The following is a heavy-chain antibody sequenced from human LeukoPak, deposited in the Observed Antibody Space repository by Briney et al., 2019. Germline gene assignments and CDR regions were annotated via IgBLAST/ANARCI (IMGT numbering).Heavy chain of an antibody. D-gene: IGHD3-10*01. CDR1: GGSFSGYY. V-gene: IGHV4-34*01. Sequence: PSETLSLTCAVYGGSFSGYYWSWVRQPPGKGLEWIGEINHNGSTNYNPSLKSRVTISVDTSKNQFSLKLSSVTAADTAVYYCAREILWFGESNYFDYWGQGTLVTVSS. CDR3: AREILWFGESNYFDY. J-gene: IGHJ4*02. CDR2: INHNGST.